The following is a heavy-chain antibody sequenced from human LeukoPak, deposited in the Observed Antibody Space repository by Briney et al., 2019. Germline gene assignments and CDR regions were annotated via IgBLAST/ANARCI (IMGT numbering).Heavy chain of an antibody. J-gene: IGHJ3*02. Sequence: GASVKVSCKASGYTFTGYYMHWVRQAPGQGLEWMGWINPNSGGTNYAQKFQGRVTMTRDTSISTAYMELSRLRSDDTAVYYCATDSGGWRTDAFDIWGQGTMVTVSS. CDR1: GYTFTGYY. CDR2: INPNSGGT. D-gene: IGHD6-19*01. V-gene: IGHV1-2*02. CDR3: ATDSGGWRTDAFDI.